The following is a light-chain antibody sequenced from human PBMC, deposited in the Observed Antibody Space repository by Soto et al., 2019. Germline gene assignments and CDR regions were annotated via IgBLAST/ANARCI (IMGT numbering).Light chain of an antibody. V-gene: IGKV3-15*01. CDR3: QQYNVWPGWT. CDR2: ASS. J-gene: IGKJ1*01. CDR1: QNIRSH. Sequence: EIVMTPSPATLSVSPGESATLSCRASQNIRSHLAWYQLRPGQAPRLLIYASSTRATGIPARFSGSGSGTEFTLPISSLQSEDFALYFCQQYNVWPGWTFGQGTKVGVK.